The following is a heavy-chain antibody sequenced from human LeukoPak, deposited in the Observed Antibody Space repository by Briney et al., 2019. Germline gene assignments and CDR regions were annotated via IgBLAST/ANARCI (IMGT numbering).Heavy chain of an antibody. CDR1: GYTFTGYY. CDR3: ARELVPHRIVGATTGETDY. J-gene: IGHJ4*02. V-gene: IGHV1-2*02. Sequence: GASVKVSCKASGYTFTGYYMHWVRQAPGQGLEWMGWINPNSGGTNYAQKFQGRVTMTRDTSISTAYMELSRLRSEDTAVYYCARELVPHRIVGATTGETDYWGQGTLVTVSS. D-gene: IGHD1-26*01. CDR2: INPNSGGT.